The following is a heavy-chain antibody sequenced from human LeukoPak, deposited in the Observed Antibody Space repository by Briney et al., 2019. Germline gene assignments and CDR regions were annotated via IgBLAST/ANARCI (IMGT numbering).Heavy chain of an antibody. CDR3: AKERGDPGDY. Sequence: GGSLRLSCAASGFTFANYAMSWVRQAPGMGLEGVSSVSGTGGRTYYADSVEGRFTISRDNSRNTLYLQMNSLRAEDTAVYYCAKERGDPGDYGGQGTLVTVSS. J-gene: IGHJ4*02. CDR1: GFTFANYA. V-gene: IGHV3-23*01. CDR2: VSGTGGRT. D-gene: IGHD2-21*02.